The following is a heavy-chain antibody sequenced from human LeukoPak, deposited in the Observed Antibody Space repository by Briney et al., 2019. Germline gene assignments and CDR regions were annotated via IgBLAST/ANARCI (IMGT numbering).Heavy chain of an antibody. Sequence: PGGSLTLSCAASGFTFRDAAMTWVRQAPGKGLEWVSLISSSGANAYYADSVKGRFTISRDNSKNTLYLQMNSLRAEDTAVYYCASLYSSSSEGFDYWGQGTLVTVSS. CDR2: ISSSGANA. CDR1: GFTFRDAA. CDR3: ASLYSSSSEGFDY. D-gene: IGHD6-6*01. J-gene: IGHJ4*02. V-gene: IGHV3-23*01.